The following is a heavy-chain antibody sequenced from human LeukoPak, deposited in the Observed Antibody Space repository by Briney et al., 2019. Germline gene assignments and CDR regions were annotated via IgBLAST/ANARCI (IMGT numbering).Heavy chain of an antibody. D-gene: IGHD2-15*01. CDR2: ISSNGGST. CDR3: AKSGLNRFDY. CDR1: GFTFSSYA. J-gene: IGHJ4*02. Sequence: GGSLRLSCAASGFTFSSYAMHWVRQAPGKGLEYVSAISSNGGSTYYANSVKGRFTISRDNSKNTLYLQMNSLRAEDTALYYCAKSGLNRFDYWGQGTLITVSS. V-gene: IGHV3-64*01.